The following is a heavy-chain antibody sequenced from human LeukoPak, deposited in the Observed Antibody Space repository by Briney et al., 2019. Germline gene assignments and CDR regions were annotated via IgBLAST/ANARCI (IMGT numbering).Heavy chain of an antibody. V-gene: IGHV1-8*01. CDR1: GYTFTSYD. Sequence: ASVKVSCKASGYTFTSYDINWVRQATGQGLEWMGWMNPNSGNTGYAQKFQGRVTMTRDTFISTAYMELSSLRSEDTAVYYCARGTGTLAQNYYYYYMDVWGKGTTVTVSS. J-gene: IGHJ6*03. CDR3: ARGTGTLAQNYYYYYMDV. CDR2: MNPNSGNT. D-gene: IGHD1-7*01.